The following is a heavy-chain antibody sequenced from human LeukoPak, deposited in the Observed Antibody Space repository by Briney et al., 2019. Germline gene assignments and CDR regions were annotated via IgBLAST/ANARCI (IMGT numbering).Heavy chain of an antibody. D-gene: IGHD3-10*01. J-gene: IGHJ6*04. CDR3: ASFVLLWFGEPRNGMDV. CDR1: GFTFSSYA. V-gene: IGHV3-33*03. Sequence: ERSLRLSCTAPGFTFSSYAIHWIRQAPGKGLEWVALVWHDGSNKYYADSVKGRFTISRDNAKNSLYLQMNSLRAEDTAVYYCASFVLLWFGEPRNGMDVWGKGTTVTVSS. CDR2: VWHDGSNK.